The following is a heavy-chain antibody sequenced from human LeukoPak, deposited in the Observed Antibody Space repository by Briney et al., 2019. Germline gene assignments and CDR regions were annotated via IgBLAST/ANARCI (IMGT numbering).Heavy chain of an antibody. V-gene: IGHV3-23*01. CDR3: AKVMVRGAGDAFDI. D-gene: IGHD3-10*01. CDR1: GFTFSSYA. Sequence: PGRSLRLSCAASGFTFSSYAMHWVRQAPGKGLEWVSAISNTGGTTYYADSVKGRFTISRDDSKNTLYLQMNSLRAEDTAVYYCAKVMVRGAGDAFDIWGQGTMVTVSS. CDR2: ISNTGGTT. J-gene: IGHJ3*02.